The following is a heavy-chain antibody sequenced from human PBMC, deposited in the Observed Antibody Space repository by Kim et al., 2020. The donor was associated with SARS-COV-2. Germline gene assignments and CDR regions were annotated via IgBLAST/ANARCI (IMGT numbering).Heavy chain of an antibody. D-gene: IGHD2-15*01. J-gene: IGHJ6*02. CDR1: GYTFTSYG. CDR2: ISAYNGNT. V-gene: IGHV1-18*04. Sequence: ASVKVSCKASGYTFTSYGISWVRQAPGQGLEWMGWISAYNGNTNYAQKLQGRVTMTTDTSTSTAYMELRSLRSDDTAVYYCARDTAIYCSGGSCYSRGHGNYYYYGMDVWGQGTTVTVSS. CDR3: ARDTAIYCSGGSCYSRGHGNYYYYGMDV.